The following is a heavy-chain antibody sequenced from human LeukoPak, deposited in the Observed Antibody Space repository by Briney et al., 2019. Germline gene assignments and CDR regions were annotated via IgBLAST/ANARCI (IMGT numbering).Heavy chain of an antibody. D-gene: IGHD3-3*01. V-gene: IGHV4-39*01. J-gene: IGHJ6*03. CDR2: IYYSGST. CDR1: GGSISSSSYH. CDR3: ANTILGDYYYYYMDV. Sequence: SETLSLTCTVSGGSISSSSYHWGWIRQPPGKGLEWIGSIYYSGSTYYNPSLKSRVTISVDTSKNQFSLKLSSVTAADTAVYYCANTILGDYYYYYMDVWGKGTTVTVSS.